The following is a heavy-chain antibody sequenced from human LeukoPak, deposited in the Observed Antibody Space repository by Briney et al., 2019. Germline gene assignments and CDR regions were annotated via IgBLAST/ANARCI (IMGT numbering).Heavy chain of an antibody. V-gene: IGHV3-66*02. D-gene: IGHD2-15*01. J-gene: IGHJ4*02. CDR1: GFTVSSNY. CDR2: IYSGGST. CDR3: ASSRYCSGGSCYRPCDY. Sequence: GGSLRLSCAASGFTVSSNYMSWVRQAPGKGLEWVSVIYSGGSTYYADSVKGRFTISRDTSKNTLYLQMNSLRAEDTAVYYCASSRYCSGGSCYRPCDYWGQGTLVTVSS.